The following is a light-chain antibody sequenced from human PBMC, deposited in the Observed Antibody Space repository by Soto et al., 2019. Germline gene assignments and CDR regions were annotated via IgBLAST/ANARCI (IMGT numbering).Light chain of an antibody. CDR2: EVN. V-gene: IGLV2-14*01. CDR1: SNDIGGYNY. CDR3: CSYTSTSTLYA. J-gene: IGLJ1*01. Sequence: LTQPASVSGSLGQSITISCTGTSNDIGGYNYVSWYQQHPGKVPKLIIYEVNNRPSGVSHRFSASKSDNTASLTISGLRAEDEADYYCCSYTSTSTLYAFGTGTKVTVL.